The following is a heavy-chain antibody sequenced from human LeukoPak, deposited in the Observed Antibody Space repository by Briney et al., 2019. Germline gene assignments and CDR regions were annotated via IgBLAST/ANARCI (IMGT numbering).Heavy chain of an antibody. CDR1: GFSFSIYN. J-gene: IGHJ3*02. Sequence: GGSLRLSCEASGFSFSIYNMNWVRLAPGKGLEWVSSISGSSSHVWYADSVKGRFTSSRDNAKNSLYLQMSSLRVEDTAVYYCARDQYYSDSSGYPYDIWGQGTMVSVSS. D-gene: IGHD3-22*01. CDR3: ARDQYYSDSSGYPYDI. CDR2: ISGSSSHV. V-gene: IGHV3-21*01.